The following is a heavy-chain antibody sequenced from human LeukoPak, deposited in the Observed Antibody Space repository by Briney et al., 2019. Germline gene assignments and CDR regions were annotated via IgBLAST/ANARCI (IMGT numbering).Heavy chain of an antibody. CDR2: IFYSGST. J-gene: IGHJ3*02. V-gene: IGHV4-39*07. CDR1: GGSISTSNYY. D-gene: IGHD3/OR15-3a*01. CDR3: AKSNGYDLVDI. Sequence: SETLSLTCTVSGGSISTSNYYWGWIRQPPGKGLEWIGNIFYSGSTYYSPSLRSRVTISLDTSRNQFSLKLNSVTAADTAVYYCAKSNGYDLVDIWGQGTMVTVSS.